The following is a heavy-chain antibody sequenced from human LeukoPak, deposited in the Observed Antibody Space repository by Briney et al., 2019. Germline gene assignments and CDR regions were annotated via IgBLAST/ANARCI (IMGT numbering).Heavy chain of an antibody. D-gene: IGHD3-16*01. CDR3: ARAKSGVYLDAFDI. Sequence: PGGSLRLSCAASGFTFSSYWMSWVRQAPGKGLEWVANIKQDGSEKYYVDSVKGRFTISRDNAKNSLYLRMNSLRAEDTAVYYCARAKSGVYLDAFDIWGQGTMVTVSS. J-gene: IGHJ3*02. CDR2: IKQDGSEK. V-gene: IGHV3-7*01. CDR1: GFTFSSYW.